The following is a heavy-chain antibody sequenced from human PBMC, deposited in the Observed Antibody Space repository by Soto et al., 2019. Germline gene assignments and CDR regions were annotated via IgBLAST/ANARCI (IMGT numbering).Heavy chain of an antibody. CDR1: GFTFSSYG. D-gene: IGHD3-3*01. V-gene: IGHV3-30*03. Sequence: GGSLRLSCAASGFTFSSYGMHWVRQAPGKGLEWVAVISYDGSNKYYADSVKGRFTISRDNSKNTLYLQMNSLKAEDTGVYFCTTMRWNFWSTDWGRGTLVTVSS. CDR2: ISYDGSNK. J-gene: IGHJ4*02. CDR3: TTMRWNFWSTD.